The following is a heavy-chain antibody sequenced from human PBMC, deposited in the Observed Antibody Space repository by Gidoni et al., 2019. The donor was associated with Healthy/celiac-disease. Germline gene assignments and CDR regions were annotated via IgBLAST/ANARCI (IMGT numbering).Heavy chain of an antibody. Sequence: EVQLVESGGGLVQPGGSLRLSCAASGFTFSSYWMHWVSQAPGKGLVWVSRINSDGSSTSYADSVKGRFTISRDNAKNTLYLQMNSLRAEDTAVYYCARGGENTIIPLYGDYVLAFDYWGQGTLVTVSS. J-gene: IGHJ4*02. CDR1: GFTFSSYW. D-gene: IGHD4-17*01. CDR3: ARGGENTIIPLYGDYVLAFDY. CDR2: INSDGSST. V-gene: IGHV3-74*01.